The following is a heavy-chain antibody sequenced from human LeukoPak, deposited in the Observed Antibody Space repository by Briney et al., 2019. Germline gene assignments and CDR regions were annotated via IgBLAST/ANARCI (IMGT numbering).Heavy chain of an antibody. CDR1: GLTFSTSV. CDR2: IGPTGSDR. CDR3: ATETNGRHYDY. Sequence: GGSLRLSCTASGLTFSTSVFTWVRQAPGKGLEWVASIGPTGSDRYYADSVKGRFTISRDNANNFLYLQMNSLRAEDTAVYYCATETNGRHYDYWGQGTLLTVSS. D-gene: IGHD1-14*01. V-gene: IGHV3-21*06. J-gene: IGHJ4*02.